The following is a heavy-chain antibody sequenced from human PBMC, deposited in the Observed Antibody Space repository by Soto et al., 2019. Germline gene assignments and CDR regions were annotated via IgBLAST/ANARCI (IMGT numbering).Heavy chain of an antibody. CDR2: INAGNGNT. CDR1: GYTFTSYA. J-gene: IGHJ6*02. V-gene: IGHV1-3*01. D-gene: IGHD2-2*01. CDR3: ARDPSSDIGPQYYYYGMDV. Sequence: QVQLVQSGAEVKKPGASVKDSCKASGYTFTSYAMHWVRQAPGQRLEWMGWINAGNGNTKYSQKFQGRVTITRDTSASTAYMDLSSQRSHDTAVYYCARDPSSDIGPQYYYYGMDVWGQGTTVTVSS.